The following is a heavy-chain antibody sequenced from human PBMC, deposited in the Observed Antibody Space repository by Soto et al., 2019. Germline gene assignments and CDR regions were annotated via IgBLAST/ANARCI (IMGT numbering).Heavy chain of an antibody. D-gene: IGHD4-17*01. CDR3: ARDNGRMTTVVTRTQVFDY. Sequence: SVKAFSKASGYNFSRYYMPWVRQAPGQGLEWMGIINPRGGSTSYAQKFQGRVTMSRDTSTSTVYMELSSLRSEYTAVYYCARDNGRMTTVVTRTQVFDYWCQGNLVTVST. CDR1: GYNFSRYY. CDR2: INPRGGST. J-gene: IGHJ4*01. V-gene: IGHV1-46*01.